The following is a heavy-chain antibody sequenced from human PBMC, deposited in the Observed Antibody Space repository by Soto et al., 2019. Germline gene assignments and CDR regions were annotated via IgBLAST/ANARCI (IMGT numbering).Heavy chain of an antibody. CDR2: ISGSGDGT. D-gene: IGHD5-18*01. Sequence: GGALRLSCAASGFTFSSFALSWVRQAPGKGLELVSAISGSGDGTDYADSVKGRFTISRDNSKNTLYLQMNSLRAEDTAVYYCAGPGYSSQDYWGQGALVTVYS. CDR1: GFTFSSFA. V-gene: IGHV3-23*01. J-gene: IGHJ4*02. CDR3: AGPGYSSQDY.